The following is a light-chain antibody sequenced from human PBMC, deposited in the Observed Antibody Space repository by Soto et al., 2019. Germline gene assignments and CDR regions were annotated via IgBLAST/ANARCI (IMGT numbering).Light chain of an antibody. V-gene: IGLV1-40*01. CDR1: TSNLGAGYD. J-gene: IGLJ1*01. CDR2: GNR. Sequence: QSVLTQPPSVSGAPGQRVTLSCTGNTSNLGAGYDVHWYQQLPGAAPKLVIFGNRNRPSGVPERFSGSKSGTSASLAITGLQAEDEAEYYCATWDDSLNLLYVFGTGTKLTVL. CDR3: ATWDDSLNLLYV.